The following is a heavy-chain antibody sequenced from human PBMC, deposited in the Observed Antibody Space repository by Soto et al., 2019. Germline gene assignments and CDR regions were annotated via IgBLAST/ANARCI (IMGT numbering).Heavy chain of an antibody. J-gene: IGHJ4*02. CDR2: IYHSGST. CDR1: GGSISRSQW. V-gene: IGHV4-4*02. D-gene: IGHD2-2*01. CDR3: ARYCSSTSCYFDY. Sequence: TXESLSVQCAASGGSISRSQWWSWVRQPPGKGLEWIGEIYHSGSTNYNPSLKSRVTISVDKSKNQFSLKLSSVTAADTAVYYCARYCSSTSCYFDYWGQGTLVTVSS.